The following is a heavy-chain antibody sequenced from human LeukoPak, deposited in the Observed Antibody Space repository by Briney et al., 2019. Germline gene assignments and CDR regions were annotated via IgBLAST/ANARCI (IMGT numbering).Heavy chain of an antibody. CDR2: INSDGSTT. D-gene: IGHD2-15*01. CDR3: ARDYCSGGSCYFEY. Sequence: PGGSLRLSCATSGFTLSSYWMHWVRQAPGKGLVWVSRINSDGSTTSYADSVKGRFTISRDNAENTLYLQLSSLGAEDTAVYYCARDYCSGGSCYFEYWGQGTLVTVSS. CDR1: GFTLSSYW. V-gene: IGHV3-74*01. J-gene: IGHJ4*02.